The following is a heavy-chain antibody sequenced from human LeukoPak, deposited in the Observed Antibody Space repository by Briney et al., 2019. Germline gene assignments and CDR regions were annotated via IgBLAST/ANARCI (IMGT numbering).Heavy chain of an antibody. CDR2: ISTSGGST. J-gene: IGHJ4*02. Sequence: PGGSLRLSCAASGFTFSSYAMSWVRQAPGTGLEWVSGISTSGGSTYYTDSVKGRFTISRDNSKNTLYLQMNSLRAEDTAVYYCAKGWQLPRDWGQGTLVTVSS. V-gene: IGHV3-23*01. CDR1: GFTFSSYA. CDR3: AKGWQLPRD. D-gene: IGHD4-23*01.